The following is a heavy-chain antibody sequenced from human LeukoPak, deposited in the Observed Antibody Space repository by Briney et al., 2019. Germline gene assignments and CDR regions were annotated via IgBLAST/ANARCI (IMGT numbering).Heavy chain of an antibody. Sequence: KAGGSLRFSCAASGFTLRSYSMNWVRQAPGKGLEWFSSISSSSSYIYYADSVKGRFTISKDNAKNSLYLQMNSLSAEDTAVYYCARDGDNCSSTSCSGYYFDYWGQGTLVTVSS. D-gene: IGHD2-2*01. CDR3: ARDGDNCSSTSCSGYYFDY. CDR1: GFTLRSYS. V-gene: IGHV3-21*01. CDR2: ISSSSSYI. J-gene: IGHJ4*02.